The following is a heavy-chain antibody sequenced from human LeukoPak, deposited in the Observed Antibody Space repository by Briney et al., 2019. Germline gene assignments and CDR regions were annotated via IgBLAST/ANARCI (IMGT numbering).Heavy chain of an antibody. D-gene: IGHD3-10*01. CDR1: GFTFDDYA. J-gene: IGHJ4*02. CDR3: AKASHPGSGSYYKGNFDY. CDR2: INWNSGSI. Sequence: GRSLRLSCAVSGFTFDDYAMHWVRQAPGKGLEWVSGINWNSGSIGYADSVKGRFTISRDNAKNSLYLQMNSLRPEDTALYYCAKASHPGSGSYYKGNFDYWGQGTLVTVSS. V-gene: IGHV3-9*01.